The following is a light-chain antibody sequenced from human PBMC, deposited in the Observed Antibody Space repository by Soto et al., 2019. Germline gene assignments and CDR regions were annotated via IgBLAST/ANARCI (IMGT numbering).Light chain of an antibody. CDR1: SSDIGGYNY. J-gene: IGLJ2*01. CDR3: RSQAVSSTLV. CDR2: DVS. Sequence: QSVLTQPASVSGSPGQSITISCSGTSSDIGGYNYVSWYQQHPGKSTKLMIYDVSNRTSGVSNRFSGSKSGNTASLTISGLQSEDEADYYCRSQAVSSTLVFGGGTKLTVL. V-gene: IGLV2-14*01.